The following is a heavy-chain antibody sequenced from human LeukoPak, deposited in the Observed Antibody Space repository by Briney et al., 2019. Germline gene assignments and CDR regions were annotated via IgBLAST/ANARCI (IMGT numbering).Heavy chain of an antibody. J-gene: IGHJ4*02. CDR2: IYSGGST. D-gene: IGHD1-26*01. V-gene: IGHV3-66*01. Sequence: GGSLRLSCAASGFTVSSNYMSWVRQAPGKGLEWVSVIYSGGSTYYADSVKGRFTISRDNSKNTLYLQMNSLRAEDTAVYYCARDLVGATAYFDYWGQGTLVTVSS. CDR1: GFTVSSNY. CDR3: ARDLVGATAYFDY.